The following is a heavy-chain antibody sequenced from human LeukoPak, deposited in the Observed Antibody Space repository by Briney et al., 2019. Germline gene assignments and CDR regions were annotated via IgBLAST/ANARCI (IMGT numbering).Heavy chain of an antibody. V-gene: IGHV3-53*01. J-gene: IGHJ6*02. Sequence: PGGSLRLSCAASGFAVSSNFMTWVRQAPGKWLEWVSVIYSDGTTYYADSVKGRFTISRDNSKNTLYLQMNSLRAEDTAVYYCARHQLSSYYGMDVWGQGTTVTVSS. CDR2: IYSDGTT. D-gene: IGHD2-2*01. CDR3: ARHQLSSYYGMDV. CDR1: GFAVSSNF.